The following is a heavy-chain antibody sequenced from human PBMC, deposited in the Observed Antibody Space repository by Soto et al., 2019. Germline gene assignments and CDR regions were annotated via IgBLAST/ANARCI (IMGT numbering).Heavy chain of an antibody. CDR3: AREAQFYDILTGYFGGHYYYGMDV. D-gene: IGHD3-9*01. CDR1: DGKILSHY. V-gene: IGHV4-4*07. J-gene: IGHJ6*02. CDR2: IYTSGST. Sequence: ASEPKSLSYSVADGKILSHYGSWIRKKDGKGLEWIVLIYTSGSTNYNPSLKSRVTMSVDTSKNQFSLKLSSVTAADTAVYYCAREAQFYDILTGYFGGHYYYGMDVWGQGTTVPGS.